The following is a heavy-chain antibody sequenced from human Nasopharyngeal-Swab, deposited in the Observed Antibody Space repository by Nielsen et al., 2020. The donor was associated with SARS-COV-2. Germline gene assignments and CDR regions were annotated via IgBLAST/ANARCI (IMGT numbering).Heavy chain of an antibody. CDR3: ARKNYFDY. CDR1: GFTFSSYS. CDR2: ISSSSSTI. V-gene: IGHV3-48*04. Sequence: GRSLRLSCAASGFTFSSYSMNWVRQAPGKGLEWVSYISSSSSTIYYADSVKGRFTISRDNAKNSLYLQMNSLRAEDTAVYYCARKNYFDYWGQGTLVTVSS. J-gene: IGHJ4*02.